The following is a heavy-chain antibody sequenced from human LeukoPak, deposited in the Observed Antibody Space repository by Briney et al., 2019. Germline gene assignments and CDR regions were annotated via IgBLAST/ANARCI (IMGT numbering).Heavy chain of an antibody. D-gene: IGHD3-10*01. V-gene: IGHV1-24*01. CDR3: ATDSGKITMVRGVIIREYYFDY. J-gene: IGHJ4*02. CDR1: GYTLTELS. CDR2: FDPEDGET. Sequence: GASVKVSCKVSGYTLTELSMHWVRQAPGKGLVWMGGFDPEDGETIYAQKFQGGVTMTEDTSTDTAYMELSSLRSEDTAVYYCATDSGKITMVRGVIIREYYFDYWGQGTLVTVSS.